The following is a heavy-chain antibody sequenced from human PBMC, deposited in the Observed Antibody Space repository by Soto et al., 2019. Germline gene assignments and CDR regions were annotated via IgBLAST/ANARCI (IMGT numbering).Heavy chain of an antibody. CDR1: GYTFTSYD. D-gene: IGHD3-3*01. Sequence: GASVKVSCKASGYTFTSYDINWVRQATGQGLEWMGWMNPNSGNTGYAQKFQGRVTMTRNTSISTAYMELSSLRSEDTAVYYCARGFHTTIFGVVKKWFDPWGQGTLVTVSS. V-gene: IGHV1-8*01. CDR3: ARGFHTTIFGVVKKWFDP. CDR2: MNPNSGNT. J-gene: IGHJ5*02.